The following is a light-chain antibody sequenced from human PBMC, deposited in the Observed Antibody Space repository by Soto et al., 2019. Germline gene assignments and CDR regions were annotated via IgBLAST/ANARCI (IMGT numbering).Light chain of an antibody. CDR3: ASWDNNLNGPI. CDR1: SSNIGSKT. CDR2: RNN. V-gene: IGLV1-44*01. J-gene: IGLJ2*01. Sequence: QSVLTQPPSTSGTPGQRVTISCSGSSSNIGSKTLNWFRQVPGTAPKLLIYRNNQRPSGVSDRFSGSRSGTSASLAITGLRVDDEADYYCASWDNNLNGPIFGGGTKVTVL.